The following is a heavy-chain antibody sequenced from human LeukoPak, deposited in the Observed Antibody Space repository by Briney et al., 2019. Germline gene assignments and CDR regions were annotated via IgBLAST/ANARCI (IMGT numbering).Heavy chain of an antibody. CDR2: ISGSGGST. CDR1: GFTFSCYA. Sequence: GGSLRLSCAASGFTFSCYAMSWVRQAPGKGLEWVSAISGSGGSTYYADSVKGRLTISRDNSKNTLYLQMNSLRAEDTAVYYCAKSRGLTGGWYFDLWGRGTLVTVSS. CDR3: AKSRGLTGGWYFDL. D-gene: IGHD1-14*01. V-gene: IGHV3-23*01. J-gene: IGHJ2*01.